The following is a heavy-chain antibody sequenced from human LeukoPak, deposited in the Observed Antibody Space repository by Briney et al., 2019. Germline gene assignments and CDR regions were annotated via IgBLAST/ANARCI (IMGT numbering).Heavy chain of an antibody. D-gene: IGHD2-15*01. CDR1: GYTFTGYY. Sequence: GASVKVSCKASGYTFTGYYMHWVRQAPGQGLEWMGWINPNSGGTNYAQKFQGRVTMTRDTSISTAYMELGRLRSDDTAVYYCARDGSGGSSTRGMVYYYYYYMDVWGKGTTVTVSS. J-gene: IGHJ6*03. CDR3: ARDGSGGSSTRGMVYYYYYYMDV. CDR2: INPNSGGT. V-gene: IGHV1-2*02.